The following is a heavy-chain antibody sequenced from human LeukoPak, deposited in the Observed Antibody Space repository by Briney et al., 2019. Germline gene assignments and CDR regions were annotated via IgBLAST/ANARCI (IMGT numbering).Heavy chain of an antibody. J-gene: IGHJ4*02. CDR2: IYYSGST. D-gene: IGHD4-11*01. CDR3: ARDRVRGNSNPFFDY. V-gene: IGHV4-61*01. Sequence: SETLSLTCTVSGGSVSSGTYYWSWIRQPPGKGLEWIGYIYYSGSTNYNPSLKSRVTISVDTSKNQFSLKLNSVTAADTAVYYCARDRVRGNSNPFFDYWGQGTLVTVSS. CDR1: GGSVSSGTYY.